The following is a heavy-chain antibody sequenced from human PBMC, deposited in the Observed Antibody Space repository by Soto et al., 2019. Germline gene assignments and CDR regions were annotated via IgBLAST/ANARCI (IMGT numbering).Heavy chain of an antibody. CDR2: ISGSGGTT. V-gene: IGHV3-23*01. Sequence: PGGSLRLHCPASGFTFNSYAMSWVRPAPGKGLEWVSAISGSGGTTYYADTVKGRFTISRDKSKNTLYLQMNSLRAEDTAVYYCAKDRDCSGGSCYYNYWGQGTLVTVSS. J-gene: IGHJ4*02. D-gene: IGHD2-15*01. CDR3: AKDRDCSGGSCYYNY. CDR1: GFTFNSYA.